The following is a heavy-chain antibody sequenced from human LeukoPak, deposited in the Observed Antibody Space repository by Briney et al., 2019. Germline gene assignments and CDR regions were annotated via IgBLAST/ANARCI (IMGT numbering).Heavy chain of an antibody. J-gene: IGHJ4*02. CDR2: IKQDGSEK. D-gene: IGHD6-19*01. Sequence: GGSLRLSCAASGFTFSSYWMSWVRQAPGKGLEWVANIKQDGSEKYYVDSVKGRFTISRDNAKNSLYVQMNSLRAEDTAVYYCAREAWAVAGISDYWGQGTLVTVSS. CDR1: GFTFSSYW. CDR3: AREAWAVAGISDY. V-gene: IGHV3-7*01.